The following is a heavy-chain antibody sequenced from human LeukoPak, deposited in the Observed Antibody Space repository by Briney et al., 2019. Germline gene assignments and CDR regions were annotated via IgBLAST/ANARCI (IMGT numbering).Heavy chain of an antibody. Sequence: ASVKVSCKASGYTFTSYGISWVRQAPGQGLEWMGWISAYNGNTSYAQKLQGRVTMTTDTSTSTAYMELRSLRSDDTAVYYWARPDYDILTGRSYYYYGMDVWGQGTTVTVSS. D-gene: IGHD3-9*01. V-gene: IGHV1-18*01. CDR2: ISAYNGNT. CDR1: GYTFTSYG. CDR3: ARPDYDILTGRSYYYYGMDV. J-gene: IGHJ6*02.